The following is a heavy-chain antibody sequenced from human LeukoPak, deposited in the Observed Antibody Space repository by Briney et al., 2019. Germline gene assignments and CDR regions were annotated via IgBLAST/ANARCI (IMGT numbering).Heavy chain of an antibody. CDR1: AGSISGYY. CDR3: AGQRLRFLEWLLAPGYYGMDV. CDR2: IYYSRST. Sequence: NPSETLSLTCTVSAGSISGYYWSWIRQPPGKGLEWIGYIYYSRSTYYNPSLKSRVTISVDTSKNQFSLKLSSVTAADTAVYYCAGQRLRFLEWLLAPGYYGMDVWGQGTTVTVSS. V-gene: IGHV4-59*06. J-gene: IGHJ6*02. D-gene: IGHD3-3*01.